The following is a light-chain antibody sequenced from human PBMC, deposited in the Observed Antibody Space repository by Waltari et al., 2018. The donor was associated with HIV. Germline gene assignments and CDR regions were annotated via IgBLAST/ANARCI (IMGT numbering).Light chain of an antibody. CDR1: SSTIGSNT. J-gene: IGLJ3*02. CDR3: AAWDDSVNGLV. V-gene: IGLV1-44*01. Sequence: QSVLTQPPSASGTAGQRVTIPCSATSSTIGSNTVNWYQPLPGTAPNLLIYHNSQRPSGVPDRFSGSKSGTSASLAISGLQSEDEADYYCAAWDDSVNGLVFGGGTKLTV. CDR2: HNS.